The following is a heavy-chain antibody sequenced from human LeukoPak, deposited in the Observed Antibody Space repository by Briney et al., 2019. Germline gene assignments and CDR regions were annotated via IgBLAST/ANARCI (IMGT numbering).Heavy chain of an antibody. D-gene: IGHD1-26*01. Sequence: SETLSLTCTVSDGSISGNYWSWIRQPPGKGLEWIGYIYYSGSTNYSPSLKSRVTISVDASKNQFSLKLNSVTAADTAVYYCARTRSSGTCDYWGQGTQVTVSS. CDR1: DGSISGNY. CDR2: IYYSGST. J-gene: IGHJ4*02. CDR3: ARTRSSGTCDY. V-gene: IGHV4-59*01.